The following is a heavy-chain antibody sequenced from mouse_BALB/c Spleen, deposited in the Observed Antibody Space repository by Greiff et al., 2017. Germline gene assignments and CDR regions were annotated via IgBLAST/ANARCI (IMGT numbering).Heavy chain of an antibody. CDR3: ARRGTTVVDYWYLDV. CDR2: ISSGGSYT. CDR1: GFTFSSYG. J-gene: IGHJ1*01. D-gene: IGHD1-1*01. V-gene: IGHV5-6*02. Sequence: EVKLVESGGDLVKPGGSLKLSCAASGFTFSSYGMSWVRQTPDKRLEWVATISSGGSYTYYPDSVKGRFTISRDNAKNTLYLQMSSLKSEDTAMYYCARRGTTVVDYWYLDVWGAGNTVTVSS.